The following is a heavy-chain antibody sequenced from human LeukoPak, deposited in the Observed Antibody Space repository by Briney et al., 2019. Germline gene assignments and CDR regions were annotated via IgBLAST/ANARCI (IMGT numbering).Heavy chain of an antibody. CDR3: TTDHLAVAYFDY. J-gene: IGHJ4*02. CDR2: IKSKTDGGTT. Sequence: GGSLRLSCAASGFTFSNAWMSWVRQAPGKGLEWVGRIKSKTDGGTTDYAAPVKGRFTISRDDSKNTLYLQMNSLKTEDTAVYYCTTDHLAVAYFDYWGQGTLVTVSS. D-gene: IGHD2-15*01. V-gene: IGHV3-15*07. CDR1: GFTFSNAW.